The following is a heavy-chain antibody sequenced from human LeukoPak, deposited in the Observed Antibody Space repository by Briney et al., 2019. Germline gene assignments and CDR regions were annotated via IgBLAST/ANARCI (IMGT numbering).Heavy chain of an antibody. CDR3: ARALASTRGVFDY. J-gene: IGHJ4*02. V-gene: IGHV4-59*01. CDR2: IYYSGST. CDR1: GGSISSYY. Sequence: SETLSLTCTVSGGSISSYYWSWIRQPPGKGLEWIGYIYYSGSTNCNPSLKSRVTISVDMSKNQFSLKLSSVTAADTAVYYCARALASTRGVFDYWGQGTLVTVSS. D-gene: IGHD3-10*01.